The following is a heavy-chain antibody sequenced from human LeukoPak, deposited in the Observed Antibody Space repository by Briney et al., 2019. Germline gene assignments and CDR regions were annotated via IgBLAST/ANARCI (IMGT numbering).Heavy chain of an antibody. J-gene: IGHJ4*02. CDR3: ARSEYDFWSGYPRRYFDY. CDR2: IGSRGEST. D-gene: IGHD3-3*01. CDR1: GFTFSSYA. V-gene: IGHV3-23*01. Sequence: GGSLRLSCAASGFTFSSYAMSWVRQAPGKGLEWVAAIGSRGESTFYADSMQGRFTISRDNAKNSLYLQMNSLRAEDTAVYYCARSEYDFWSGYPRRYFDYWGQGTLVTVSS.